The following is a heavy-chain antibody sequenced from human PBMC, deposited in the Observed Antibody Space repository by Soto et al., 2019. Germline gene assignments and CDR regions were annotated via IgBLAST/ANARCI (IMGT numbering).Heavy chain of an antibody. CDR3: ARDRYYGSGTYYNFYYGMDV. CDR2: IYYSGST. D-gene: IGHD3-10*01. CDR1: GGSISSGDYY. Sequence: QVQLQESGPGLVKPSQTLSLICTVSGGSISSGDYYWSWIHQPPGKGLEWIGNIYYSGSTYYNPSLKSRVTVSLDTSKNQFSLRLSSVTAADTAVYYCARDRYYGSGTYYNFYYGMDVWGQGTTVTVSS. V-gene: IGHV4-30-4*01. J-gene: IGHJ6*02.